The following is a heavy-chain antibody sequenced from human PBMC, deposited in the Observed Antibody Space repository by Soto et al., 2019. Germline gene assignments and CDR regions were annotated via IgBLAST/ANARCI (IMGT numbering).Heavy chain of an antibody. CDR3: VRGGRYIPIPL. CDR1: GGSISSYY. V-gene: IGHV4-59*01. Sequence: PSETLSLTCTVSGGSISSYYWSWIRQPPGKGLEWIGYIYYSGSTNYNPSLKSRVTISVGTSRNQFSLKLSSVTAADTTVYYCVRGGRYIPIPLWGQGLLVTVS. CDR2: IYYSGST. J-gene: IGHJ4*02. D-gene: IGHD5-18*01.